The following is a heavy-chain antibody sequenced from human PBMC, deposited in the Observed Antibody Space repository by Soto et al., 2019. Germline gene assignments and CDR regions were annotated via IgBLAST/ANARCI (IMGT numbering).Heavy chain of an antibody. Sequence: QVQLLQSGAEVKKPGSSVKVSCKVSGGAFTNYSLNWVPHAPGQGLEWLGGIIPLHNTSNYSLKLLGRGSVTADISSNTVYMHLSGLTSDDTATYYCAIWSNWNPLYYRGMDVWGQGTTVTVSS. J-gene: IGHJ6*02. CDR2: IIPLHNTS. CDR1: GGAFTNYS. CDR3: AIWSNWNPLYYRGMDV. V-gene: IGHV1-69*06. D-gene: IGHD1-20*01.